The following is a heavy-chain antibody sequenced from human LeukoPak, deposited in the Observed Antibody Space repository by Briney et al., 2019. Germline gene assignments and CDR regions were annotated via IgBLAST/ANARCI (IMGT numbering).Heavy chain of an antibody. D-gene: IGHD3-3*01. CDR3: ARASGERFLEWLSLRLGRFDY. V-gene: IGHV3-30-3*01. CDR1: GFTFSSYA. J-gene: IGHJ4*02. Sequence: QPGRSLRLSCAASGFTFSSYAMHWVRQAPGKGLEWVAVISYDGSNKYYADSVKGRFTISRDNSKNTPYLQMNSLRAEDTAVYYCARASGERFLEWLSLRLGRFDYWGQGTLVTVSS. CDR2: ISYDGSNK.